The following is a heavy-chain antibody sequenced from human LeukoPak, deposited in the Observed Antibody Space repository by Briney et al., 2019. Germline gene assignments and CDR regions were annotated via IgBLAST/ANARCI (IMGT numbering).Heavy chain of an antibody. Sequence: SETLSLTCAVYGGSFSGYYWTWIRQPPGKGLAWIGEINHSGSTNYSPSLRSRVTISVDRSKNQFSLKLIYVTAADTAVYYCAREGYGSGPPPNACDIWGQGTMVTVSS. D-gene: IGHD3-10*01. CDR3: AREGYGSGPPPNACDI. V-gene: IGHV4-34*01. CDR1: GGSFSGYY. CDR2: INHSGST. J-gene: IGHJ3*02.